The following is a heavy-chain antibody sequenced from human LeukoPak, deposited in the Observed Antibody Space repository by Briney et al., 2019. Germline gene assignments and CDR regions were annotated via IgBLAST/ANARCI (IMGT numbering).Heavy chain of an antibody. J-gene: IGHJ6*02. CDR2: ISGSGGST. V-gene: IGHV3-23*01. CDR1: GFTFSSYA. D-gene: IGHD6-19*01. Sequence: PGGSLRLSCAASGFTFSSYAMSWVRQAPGKGLEWVSAISGSGGSTYYADSAKGRFTISRDNSKNTLYLQMNSLRAEDTAVYYCAKIQVAGPSNGMDVWGQGTTVTVSS. CDR3: AKIQVAGPSNGMDV.